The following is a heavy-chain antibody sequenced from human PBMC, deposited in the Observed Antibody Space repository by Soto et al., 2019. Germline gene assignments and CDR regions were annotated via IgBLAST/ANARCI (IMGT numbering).Heavy chain of an antibody. J-gene: IGHJ4*02. Sequence: SETLSLSCVVYGGSFSGYYWSWIRQPPGKGLEWIGEINPSGSTNYNPSLKSRVAISIDTPKNQFSLKLSSVTAADTAVYYCARGGFTYDSSGYYSYHFDYWGQGTLVTVSS. CDR3: ARGGFTYDSSGYYSYHFDY. D-gene: IGHD3-22*01. V-gene: IGHV4-34*01. CDR1: GGSFSGYY. CDR2: INPSGST.